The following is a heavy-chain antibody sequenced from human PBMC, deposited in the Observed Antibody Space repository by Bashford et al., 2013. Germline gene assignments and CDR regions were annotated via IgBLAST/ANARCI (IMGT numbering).Heavy chain of an antibody. Sequence: GGSLRLSCAASEFTLSDFNMNWVRQAPGKGLEWVSSISSGSTYIYYADSVTGRFTISRNNAKHSLYLQMNSLRAEDTAVYYCVRDIRLSHCVGDCLPYWGQGTLVTVSS. CDR1: EFTLSDFN. CDR2: ISSGSTYI. J-gene: IGHJ4*02. D-gene: IGHD2-21*02. V-gene: IGHV3-21*06. CDR3: VRDIRLSHCVGDCLPY.